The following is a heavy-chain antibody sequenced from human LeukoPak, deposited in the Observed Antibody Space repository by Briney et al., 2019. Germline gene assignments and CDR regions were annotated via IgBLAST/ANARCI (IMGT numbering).Heavy chain of an antibody. CDR3: ATYRQVLLPFES. Sequence: GGSLRLSCAASGFTFSSYAMIWVRQPPGKGLEWVSSIFPSGGEIHYADSVRGRFTISRDNSKSTLSLQMNSLRAEDTAIYYCATYRQVLLPFESWGQGTLVTVSS. D-gene: IGHD2-8*02. CDR2: IFPSGGEI. CDR1: GFTFSSYA. J-gene: IGHJ4*02. V-gene: IGHV3-23*01.